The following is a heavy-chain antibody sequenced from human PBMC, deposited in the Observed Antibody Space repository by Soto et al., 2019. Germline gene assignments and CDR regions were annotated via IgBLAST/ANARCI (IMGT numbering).Heavy chain of an antibody. CDR2: IYYSGST. Sequence: SETLSLTCTVSGGSISSYYWSWIRQPPGKGLEWIGYIYYSGSTNYNPSLKSRVTISVDTSKNQFSLKLSSVTAADTAVYYCARLSYDSSGPIDYWGQGTLVTVSS. CDR1: GGSISSYY. V-gene: IGHV4-59*08. J-gene: IGHJ4*02. CDR3: ARLSYDSSGPIDY. D-gene: IGHD3-22*01.